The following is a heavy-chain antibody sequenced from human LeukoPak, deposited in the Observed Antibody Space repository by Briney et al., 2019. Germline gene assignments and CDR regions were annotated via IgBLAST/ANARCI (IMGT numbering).Heavy chain of an antibody. V-gene: IGHV3-48*04. CDR3: ARNSARPLGYYYYYMDV. D-gene: IGHD6-6*01. CDR2: ISTSNSAI. J-gene: IGHJ6*03. Sequence: PGGSLRLSCAAPGFTFSSYSMNWVRQAPGKGLEWVSYISTSNSAIYYADPVKGRFTISRDNAKNSLYLQMNSLRAEDTAVYYCARNSARPLGYYYYYMDVWGKGTTVTVSS. CDR1: GFTFSSYS.